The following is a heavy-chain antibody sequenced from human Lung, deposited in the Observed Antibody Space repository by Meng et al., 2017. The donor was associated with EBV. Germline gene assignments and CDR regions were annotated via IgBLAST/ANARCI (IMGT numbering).Heavy chain of an antibody. CDR2: IYHSGST. J-gene: IGHJ4*02. Sequence: VQVQEAAPCLGKASGTLSLTGAVSGDSISNSHWWSWVRQPPGKGLEWIGQIYHSGSTNYNPSLKSRVTLSVDSSKNQFSLKLTSVTAADTAVYYCATIVGVRRYYFDYWGQGTLVTVSS. V-gene: IGHV4-4*02. CDR1: GDSISNSHW. CDR3: ATIVGVRRYYFDY. D-gene: IGHD1-26*01.